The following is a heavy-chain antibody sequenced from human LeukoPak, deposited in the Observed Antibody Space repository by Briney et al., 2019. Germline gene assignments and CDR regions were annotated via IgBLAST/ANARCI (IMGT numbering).Heavy chain of an antibody. Sequence: GGSLRLPCAASGFTFSSYAMHWVRQAPGKGLEWVAVISYDGSNKYYADSVKGRFTISRDNSKNTLYLQMNSLRAEDTAVYYCAREYSSSWYASYYYYGMDVWGQGTTVTVSS. V-gene: IGHV3-30*04. CDR3: AREYSSSWYASYYYYGMDV. CDR1: GFTFSSYA. J-gene: IGHJ6*02. CDR2: ISYDGSNK. D-gene: IGHD6-13*01.